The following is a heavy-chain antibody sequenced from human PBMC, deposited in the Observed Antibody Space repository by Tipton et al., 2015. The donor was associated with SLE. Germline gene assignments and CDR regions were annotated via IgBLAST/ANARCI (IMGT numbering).Heavy chain of an antibody. CDR1: NGSISSYY. CDR2: VNHSGST. CDR3: AREEGQWDAFDI. Sequence: LRLSCTVSNGSISSYYWSWIRQPPGKGLEWIGEVNHSGSTNYNPSLKSRVTISVDTSKNQFSLKLSSVTAADTAVYYCAREEGQWDAFDIWGQGTMVTVSS. D-gene: IGHD6-19*01. V-gene: IGHV4-34*01. J-gene: IGHJ3*02.